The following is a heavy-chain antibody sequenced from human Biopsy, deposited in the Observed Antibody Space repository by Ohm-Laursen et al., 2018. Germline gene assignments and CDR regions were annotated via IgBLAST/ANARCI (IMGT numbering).Heavy chain of an antibody. J-gene: IGHJ4*02. CDR1: GYTLNELS. D-gene: IGHD1-1*01. CDR3: AADINVWNVNY. CDR2: FAPENGKT. V-gene: IGHV1-24*01. Sequence: ASVKVSCNVSGYTLNELSMHWVRQVPGKGLEWMGGFAPENGKTVYAQDFQARVSLTEDTSTDTAYMELRSLRSEDTAVYYCAADINVWNVNYWGQGTQVTVSS.